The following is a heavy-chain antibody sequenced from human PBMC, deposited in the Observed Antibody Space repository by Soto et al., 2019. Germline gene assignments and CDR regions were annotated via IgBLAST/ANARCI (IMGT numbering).Heavy chain of an antibody. CDR2: INHSGST. J-gene: IGHJ6*03. Sequence: PSETLSLTCAVYGGSFSGYYWSWIRQPPGKGLEWIGEINHSGSTNYNPSLKSRVTISVDTSKNQFSLKLSSVTAADTAVYYCARGADLVTTHHYYYYYYMDVWGKGTTVTVSS. CDR1: GGSFSGYY. D-gene: IGHD2-21*02. V-gene: IGHV4-34*01. CDR3: ARGADLVTTHHYYYYYYMDV.